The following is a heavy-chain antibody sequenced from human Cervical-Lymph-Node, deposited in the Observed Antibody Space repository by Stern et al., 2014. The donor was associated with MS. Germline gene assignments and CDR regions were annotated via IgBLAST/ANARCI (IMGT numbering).Heavy chain of an antibody. V-gene: IGHV3-9*01. J-gene: IGHJ3*02. CDR2: ISWNSGSI. CDR1: GFTFDDYA. CDR3: AKSVMGQLWLDDAFDI. D-gene: IGHD5-18*01. Sequence: EVQLVESGGGLVQPGRSLRLSCAASGFTFDDYAMPWVRQAPGKGLEWVSGISWNSGSIGYADSVKGRFTISRDNAKNSLYLQMNSLRAEDTALYYCAKSVMGQLWLDDAFDIWGQGTMVTVSS.